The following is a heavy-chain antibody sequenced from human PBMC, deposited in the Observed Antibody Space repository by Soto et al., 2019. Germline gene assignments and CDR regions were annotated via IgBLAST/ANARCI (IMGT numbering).Heavy chain of an antibody. D-gene: IGHD2-2*01. CDR2: ISAYNGNT. CDR3: ARDHNIVLVPAAMTYYYYYGMGV. CDR1: GYTFTSYG. Sequence: ASVKVSCKASGYTFTSYGISWVRQAPGQGLEWMGWISAYNGNTNYAQKLQGRVTMTTDTSTSTAYMELRSLRSDDTAVYYCARDHNIVLVPAAMTYYYYYGMGVWGQGTTVTVSS. J-gene: IGHJ6*02. V-gene: IGHV1-18*01.